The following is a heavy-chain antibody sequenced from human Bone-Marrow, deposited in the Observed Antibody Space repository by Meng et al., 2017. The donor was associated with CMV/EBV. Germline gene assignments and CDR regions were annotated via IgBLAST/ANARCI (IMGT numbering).Heavy chain of an antibody. CDR1: GGSVNSSRYY. CDR2: VYYSGAT. D-gene: IGHD3-3*01. J-gene: IGHJ5*02. V-gene: IGHV4-39*07. CDR3: AIEPPAPPNYDYWSGARGEFDP. Sequence: SETLSLTCVVSGGSVNSSRYYWGWIRQPPGKGLEWIGNVYYSGATYYNPSLQSRVTISVDTSKNQFSLKLSSVTAADTAVYYCAIEPPAPPNYDYWSGARGEFDPWGQGTLVTVSS.